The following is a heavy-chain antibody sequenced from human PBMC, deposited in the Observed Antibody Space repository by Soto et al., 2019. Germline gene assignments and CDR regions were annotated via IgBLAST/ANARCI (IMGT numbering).Heavy chain of an antibody. CDR2: IYYSGNT. D-gene: IGHD1-20*01. J-gene: IGHJ3*02. V-gene: IGHV4-59*01. CDR1: GGSISNYY. Sequence: PSETLSLTCTVSGGSISNYYWTWIRQPPGKGLEWIGYIYYSGNTYYNPSLESRVTISADTSKNQFSLKLSSVTAADTAVYYCARERYLTATDSAFDIWGQGTMVTVSS. CDR3: ARERYLTATDSAFDI.